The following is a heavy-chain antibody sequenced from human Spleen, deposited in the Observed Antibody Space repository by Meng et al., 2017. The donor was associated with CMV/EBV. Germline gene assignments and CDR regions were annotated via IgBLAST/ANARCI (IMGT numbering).Heavy chain of an antibody. CDR3: ARDLGILTITIFGVVTSSGLGD. V-gene: IGHV3-30*04. D-gene: IGHD3-3*01. CDR1: GFTFSSYA. J-gene: IGHJ4*02. Sequence: GGSLRLSCAASGFTFSSYAMHWVRQAPGKGLEWVAVISYDGSNKYYADSVKGRFTISRDNSKNTLYLQMNSLRAEDTAAYYCARDLGILTITIFGVVTSSGLGDWGQGTLVTVSS. CDR2: ISYDGSNK.